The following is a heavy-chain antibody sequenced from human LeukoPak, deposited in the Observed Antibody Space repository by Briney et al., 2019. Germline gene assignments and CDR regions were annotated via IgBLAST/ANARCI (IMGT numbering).Heavy chain of an antibody. Sequence: ASVNVSCKASGYTFTGYGIIWVRQAPGQGLDWLGWISAYKGSTKYPQMFQGRVTVTTDTSTGTAYMELRSLRSDDTAVYYCARADSGGYYVAYWYWGQGTLVTVSS. V-gene: IGHV1-18*01. CDR1: GYTFTGYG. D-gene: IGHD3-22*01. J-gene: IGHJ4*02. CDR3: ARADSGGYYVAYWY. CDR2: ISAYKGST.